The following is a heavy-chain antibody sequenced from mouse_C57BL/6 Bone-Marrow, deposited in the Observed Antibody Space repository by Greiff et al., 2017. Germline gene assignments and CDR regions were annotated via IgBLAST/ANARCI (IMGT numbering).Heavy chain of an antibody. CDR1: GFTFNTYA. J-gene: IGHJ1*03. D-gene: IGHD1-1*01. CDR2: IRSKSSNYAT. V-gene: IGHV10-3*01. Sequence: EVKLVESGGGLVQPKGSLKLSCAASGFTFNTYAMHWVRQAPGKGLEWVARIRSKSSNYATYYADSVKDRFTLSRDDSQSMLYLQMNKLKTEDTAKYDGVRDPLYDGSRGGYFDVWGTGTTVTVAS. CDR3: VRDPLYDGSRGGYFDV.